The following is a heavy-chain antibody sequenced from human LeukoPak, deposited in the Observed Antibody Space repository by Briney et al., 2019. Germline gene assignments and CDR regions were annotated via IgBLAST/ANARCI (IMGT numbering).Heavy chain of an antibody. CDR1: GGSISSYY. Sequence: PSETLSLTCTVSGGSISSYYWSWIRQPAGKGLEWIGRIYTSGSTNYNPSLKSRVTISVDTSKNQFSLKLSSVTAADTAVYYCARVRYSSSWGVYYYYGMDVWGQGTTVTVSS. CDR3: ARVRYSSSWGVYYYYGMDV. J-gene: IGHJ6*02. V-gene: IGHV4-4*07. CDR2: IYTSGST. D-gene: IGHD6-13*01.